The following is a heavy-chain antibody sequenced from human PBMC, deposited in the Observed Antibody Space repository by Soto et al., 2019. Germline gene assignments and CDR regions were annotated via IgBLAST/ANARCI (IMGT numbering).Heavy chain of an antibody. CDR1: GYTFTSYD. CDR2: INAGNGNT. Sequence: GASVKVSCKASGYTFTSYDMHWVRQAPGQRLEWMGWINAGNGNTKYSQKFQGRVTFTRDTSANTAYMELSSLISEDTAVYYCARPKDYDDCLDLWGQGTLVTVS. V-gene: IGHV1-3*01. D-gene: IGHD3-22*01. CDR3: ARPKDYDDCLDL. J-gene: IGHJ4*02.